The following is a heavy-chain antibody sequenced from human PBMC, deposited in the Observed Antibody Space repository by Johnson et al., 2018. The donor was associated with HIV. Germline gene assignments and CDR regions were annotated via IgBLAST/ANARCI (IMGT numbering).Heavy chain of an antibody. CDR1: GFTVSSNY. J-gene: IGHJ3*02. CDR2: IYSGGRT. Sequence: VQLVESGGGLIQPGGSLRLSCAASGFTVSSNYMSWVRQAPGKGLEWVSVIYSGGRTYYADSVKGRFTISRDKSKNTLYRQMNSRRAEDTAVYYCATPGEQWLVWNAFDIWGQGTMVTVSS. D-gene: IGHD6-19*01. V-gene: IGHV3-53*01. CDR3: ATPGEQWLVWNAFDI.